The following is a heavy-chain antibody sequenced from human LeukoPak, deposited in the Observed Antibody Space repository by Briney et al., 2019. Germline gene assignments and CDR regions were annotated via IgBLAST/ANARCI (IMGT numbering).Heavy chain of an antibody. V-gene: IGHV3-66*01. CDR3: ARGGIQVSGIDEFDY. D-gene: IGHD5-18*01. CDR1: GFTVSSNY. CDR2: IYSGGSR. Sequence: GGSLRLSCAASGFTVSSNYMSWVRQAPGKGLEWVSVIYSGGSRYYADSVKGRFTISIDNSKNTVDLQMNSLRAEDTAVYYCARGGIQVSGIDEFDYWGQGTLVSVSS. J-gene: IGHJ4*02.